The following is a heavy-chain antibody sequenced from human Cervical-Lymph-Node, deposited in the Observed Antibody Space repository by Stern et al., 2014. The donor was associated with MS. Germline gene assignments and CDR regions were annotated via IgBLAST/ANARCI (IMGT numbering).Heavy chain of an antibody. J-gene: IGHJ4*02. CDR2: ITSGSAYL. CDR3: ARQDGYNLDY. V-gene: IGHV3-21*01. CDR1: GFTFSYYD. D-gene: IGHD5-24*01. Sequence: EVQLVESGGDLVKPGGSLRLSCEASGFTFSYYDMNWVRQAPGKGLEWVSSITSGSAYLYYADSVKGRFTISRDNAKNSLYLQMNSLRAEDTALYYCARQDGYNLDYWGRGTLVTVSS.